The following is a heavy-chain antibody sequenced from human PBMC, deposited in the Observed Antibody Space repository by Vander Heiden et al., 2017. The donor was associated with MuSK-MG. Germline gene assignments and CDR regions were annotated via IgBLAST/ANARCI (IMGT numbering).Heavy chain of an antibody. V-gene: IGHV1-46*01. Sequence: QVQLVQSGAEVKKPGASVKVSCKASGYTFTSYYMHWVRQAPGQGLEWMGIINPSGGSTSYAQKFQGRVTMTRDTSTSTVYMELSSLRSEDTAVYYCARDSSPVVIPLYHFDYWGQGTLVTVSS. J-gene: IGHJ4*02. CDR1: GYTFTSYY. CDR2: INPSGGST. CDR3: ARDSSPVVIPLYHFDY. D-gene: IGHD3-22*01.